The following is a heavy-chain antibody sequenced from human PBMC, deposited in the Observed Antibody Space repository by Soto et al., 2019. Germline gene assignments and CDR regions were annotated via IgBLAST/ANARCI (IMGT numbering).Heavy chain of an antibody. Sequence: QVQLVQSGAEVKKPGASVRVSCEVSGYTFTSYGISWVRQAPGQGLEWMGWINTYNGNREYAQRLQGRVTMTTDTSTGTAYMELRSLRSDDTALYYCARERGGYKHFESWGQGNLVTVSS. J-gene: IGHJ4*02. D-gene: IGHD1-26*01. CDR1: GYTFTSYG. CDR3: ARERGGYKHFES. CDR2: INTYNGNR. V-gene: IGHV1-18*01.